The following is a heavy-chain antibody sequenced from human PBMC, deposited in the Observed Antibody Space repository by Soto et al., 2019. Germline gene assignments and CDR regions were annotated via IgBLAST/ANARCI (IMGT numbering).Heavy chain of an antibody. CDR2: ISDSGGIT. V-gene: IGHV3-23*01. J-gene: IGHJ6*04. CDR3: AKEREEGMVRGVMTV. CDR1: GFIFSSFS. D-gene: IGHD3-10*01. Sequence: GGSLILSCGASGFIFSSFSMTWVRQAPGKGLEWVSVISDSGGITYFADSVRGRFTISRDNTKNTLYLQMNSLRAEDTAVYYCAKEREEGMVRGVMTVWGKGTTVTVSS.